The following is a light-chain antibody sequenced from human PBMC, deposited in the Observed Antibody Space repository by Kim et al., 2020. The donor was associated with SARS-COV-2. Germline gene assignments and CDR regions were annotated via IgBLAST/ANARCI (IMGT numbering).Light chain of an antibody. J-gene: IGKJ4*01. CDR3: QHYNNYPLT. CDR1: QGISNS. Sequence: DIQVTQSPSSLSVSVGDRVTISCRASQGISNSLAWLQQKPGNAPKSLIYTASRLESGVPSKFSGRGSETDFTLTISSLQPEDLATYYCQHYNNYPLTFGEGTKVDIK. V-gene: IGKV1-16*02. CDR2: TAS.